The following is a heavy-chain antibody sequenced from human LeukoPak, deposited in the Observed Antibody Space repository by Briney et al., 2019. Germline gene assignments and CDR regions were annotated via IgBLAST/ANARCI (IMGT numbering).Heavy chain of an antibody. CDR2: IYYSGST. Sequence: SETLSLTCTVSGGSISSSYYYWGWIRQPPGKGLEWIGSIYYSGSTYYNPSLKSRVTISVDTSKNQFSLKLSSVTAADTAVYYCARDQRYYDSSGTTGYFDYWGQGTLVTVSS. CDR3: ARDQRYYDSSGTTGYFDY. V-gene: IGHV4-39*07. D-gene: IGHD3-22*01. J-gene: IGHJ4*02. CDR1: GGSISSSYYY.